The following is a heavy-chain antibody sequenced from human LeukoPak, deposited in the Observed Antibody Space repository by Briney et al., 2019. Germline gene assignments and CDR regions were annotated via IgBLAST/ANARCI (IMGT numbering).Heavy chain of an antibody. CDR3: ARETGGGSS. CDR2: INWTGGST. V-gene: IGHV3-20*04. Sequence: PGGSLRLSCAASGFTFSNYGIHWVRQAPGKGLEWVSGINWTGGSTDYADSVKGRFTISRDNAKNSLYLQMNSLRAEDTAFYYCARETGGGSSWGQGTLVTVSS. CDR1: GFTFSNYG. J-gene: IGHJ5*02. D-gene: IGHD2-15*01.